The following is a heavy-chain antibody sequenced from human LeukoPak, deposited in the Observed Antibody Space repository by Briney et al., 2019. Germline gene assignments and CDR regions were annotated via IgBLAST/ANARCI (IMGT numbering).Heavy chain of an antibody. V-gene: IGHV4-34*01. CDR1: GGSFSGYY. CDR3: AREGYYDSSGYLDY. CDR2: INHSGST. Sequence: SETLSLTCAVYGGSFSGYYWSWIRQPPGKGLEWIGEINHSGSTNYNPSLQSRVTISVDTSKNQFSLKLSSVTAADTAVYYCAREGYYDSSGYLDYWGQGTLVTVSS. D-gene: IGHD3-22*01. J-gene: IGHJ4*02.